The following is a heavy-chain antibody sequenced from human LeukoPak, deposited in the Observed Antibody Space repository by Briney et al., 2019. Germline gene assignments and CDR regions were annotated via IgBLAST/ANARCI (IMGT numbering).Heavy chain of an antibody. D-gene: IGHD1-26*01. J-gene: IGHJ4*02. CDR1: GFTFSSYA. Sequence: GGSLRLSCAASGFTFSSYAMTWVRQAPGKGLEWVSAITGSGGSTYYADSVKGRFTISRDNSKNTLYLQMNSLRVEDTAVYYCAKAVSTLIVGATNFDYWGQGTLVTVPS. V-gene: IGHV3-23*01. CDR2: ITGSGGST. CDR3: AKAVSTLIVGATNFDY.